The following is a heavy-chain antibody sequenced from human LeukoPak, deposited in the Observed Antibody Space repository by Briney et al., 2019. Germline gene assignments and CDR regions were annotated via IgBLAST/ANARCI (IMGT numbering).Heavy chain of an antibody. J-gene: IGHJ4*02. V-gene: IGHV4-39*01. Sequence: PSETLSLTCTVSGGSISSSSYYWGWIRQPPGKGLEWIVSIDYSGRNYYNPAHKRRVSISVNTYKNQYSLKLNSVTAADAAVYYCAKRSEYYPFDYWGQGTLVTASS. D-gene: IGHD2/OR15-2a*01. CDR1: GGSISSSSYY. CDR2: IDYSGRN. CDR3: AKRSEYYPFDY.